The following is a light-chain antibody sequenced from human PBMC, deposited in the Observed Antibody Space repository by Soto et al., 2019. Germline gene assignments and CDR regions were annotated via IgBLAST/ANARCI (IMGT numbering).Light chain of an antibody. CDR2: GAS. V-gene: IGKV3-15*01. CDR3: QQYNNLPRT. J-gene: IGKJ1*01. Sequence: EIVMTQSPATLSVSPGERATLSCRASQSVSSNLAWYQQKPGQAPRLLIYGASTRGTGIPARFSGSGSGIEFTLATSSLQYEDVAVYYCQQYNNLPRTFGQGTKVEIQ. CDR1: QSVSSN.